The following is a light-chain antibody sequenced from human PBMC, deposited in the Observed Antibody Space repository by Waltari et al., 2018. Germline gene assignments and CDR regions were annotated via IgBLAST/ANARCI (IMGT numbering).Light chain of an antibody. CDR3: YSTDSSGNHRV. CDR2: EDT. Sequence: SSELTQPPSVSVSPGQTARITCSGDELPKKYAYWDQQKPGQAPVVVIYEDTKRPSGIPERFSGSSSGTMATFTISGAQVEDEADYYCYSTDSSGNHRVFGRGTKLTVL. CDR1: ELPKKY. J-gene: IGLJ3*02. V-gene: IGLV3-10*01.